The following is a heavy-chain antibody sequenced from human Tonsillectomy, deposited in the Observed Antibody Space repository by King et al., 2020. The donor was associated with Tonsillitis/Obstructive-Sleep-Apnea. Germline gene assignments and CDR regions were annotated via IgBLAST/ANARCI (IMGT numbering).Heavy chain of an antibody. CDR3: VKDRGAYCSNGVCFGFDP. V-gene: IGHV3-30*18. D-gene: IGHD2-8*01. Sequence: QVQLVESGGGVVQPGKSLRLSCAAPGFTFSSYGMDGVGQAPGKGLEGVAVISNDGSNKYYADSVKGRFTISRDNTKNTLYLQMNSLRVEDTAVYYCVKDRGAYCSNGVCFGFDPWGQGTLVTVSS. CDR1: GFTFSSYG. J-gene: IGHJ5*02. CDR2: ISNDGSNK.